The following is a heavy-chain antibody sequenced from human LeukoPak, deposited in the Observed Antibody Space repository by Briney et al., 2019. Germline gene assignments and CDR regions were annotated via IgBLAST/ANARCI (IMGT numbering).Heavy chain of an antibody. V-gene: IGHV3-7*01. J-gene: IGHJ1*01. D-gene: IGHD6-19*01. CDR2: IKQDGSEK. CDR3: AKDPINGYSSGWYVPVTYFQH. Sequence: PGGSLRLSCAASGFTFSSYWMSWVRQAPGKGLEWVAHIKQDGSEKYYVDSVMGRFTISRDNAKNSLYLQMNSLRAEDTAVYYCAKDPINGYSSGWYVPVTYFQHWGQGTLVTVPS. CDR1: GFTFSSYW.